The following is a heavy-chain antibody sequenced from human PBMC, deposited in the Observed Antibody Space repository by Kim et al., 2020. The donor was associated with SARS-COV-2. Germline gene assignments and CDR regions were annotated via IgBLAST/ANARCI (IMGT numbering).Heavy chain of an antibody. CDR2: ISDDASNY. V-gene: IGHV3-30*18. J-gene: IGHJ4*01. CDR1: GFTFSSSD. Sequence: GGSLRLSCAASGFTFSSSDMHWVRQAPGKGLEWVAGISDDASNYYHADSVKGRFTISRANYNNTLYLQLNSHRPEDTAMDYCANDVVRGVRMGDFDYCG. CDR3: ANDVVRGVRMGDFDY. D-gene: IGHD2-8*01.